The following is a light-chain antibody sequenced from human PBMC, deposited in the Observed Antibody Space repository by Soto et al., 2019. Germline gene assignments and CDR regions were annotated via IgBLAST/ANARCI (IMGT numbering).Light chain of an antibody. Sequence: QSALTQPASVSGSPGQSITISCTGTSSDVGGYNYVSWYQQHPGKAPKLMIYDVSNRPSGVSNPFSGSKSGNTASLTISWVQAEDEADYYFTSYTSSSTLPYVFGTGTKLTVL. CDR1: SSDVGGYNY. V-gene: IGLV2-14*01. CDR2: DVS. CDR3: TSYTSSSTLPYV. J-gene: IGLJ1*01.